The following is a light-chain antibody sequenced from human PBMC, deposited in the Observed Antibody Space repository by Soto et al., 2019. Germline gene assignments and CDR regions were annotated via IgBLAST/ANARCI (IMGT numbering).Light chain of an antibody. CDR3: QHPRWT. Sequence: DIQLTQSPSTLSASIGDRVTITCRASQSINRWLAWYQQKPGKAPKLLIHDASSLESGVPSRFSGSGSGTDFTLTITSLQPDDFATYYCQHPRWTFGQGTKVGIK. CDR1: QSINRW. J-gene: IGKJ1*01. CDR2: DAS. V-gene: IGKV1-5*01.